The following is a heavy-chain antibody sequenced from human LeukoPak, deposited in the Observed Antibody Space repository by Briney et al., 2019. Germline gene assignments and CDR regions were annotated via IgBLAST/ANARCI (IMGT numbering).Heavy chain of an antibody. D-gene: IGHD5-12*01. J-gene: IGHJ4*02. CDR2: IKADDYST. CDR3: TTIRPDY. Sequence: PGGSLRLSCSASGFTFSSYWMHWVRQAPGKGLVWVSRIKADDYSTDYADSVKGRFTISRDNARNTLYLQMNSLTAEDTAVHYCTTIRPDYWGRGTLVTVSS. V-gene: IGHV3-74*01. CDR1: GFTFSSYW.